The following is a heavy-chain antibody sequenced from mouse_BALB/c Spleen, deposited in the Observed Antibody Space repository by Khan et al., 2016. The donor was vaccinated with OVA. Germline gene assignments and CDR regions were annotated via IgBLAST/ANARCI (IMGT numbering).Heavy chain of an antibody. CDR2: ISPGSGDT. CDR1: GYSFTDYY. V-gene: IGHV1-77*01. D-gene: IGHD1-2*01. CDR3: ARRNYFGYTFAY. J-gene: IGHJ3*01. Sequence: QVQLKQSGAELARPGASVKLSCKASGYSFTDYYINWVKQWTGQGLEWIGEISPGSGDTYYNEKFKGKATLTADKSSRTAYMQRSSQTDEASAVYFCARRNYFGYTFAYWGQATLVTVSA.